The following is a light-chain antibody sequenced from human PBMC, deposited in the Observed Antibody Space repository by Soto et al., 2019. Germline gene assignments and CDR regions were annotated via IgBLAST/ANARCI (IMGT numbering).Light chain of an antibody. J-gene: IGKJ3*01. Sequence: DIQMTQSPSSLSASVGDRVTITCRASQGISNYLAWYQQKPGKVPKLLIYAASTLQSGVSSRFSGSGSGTDFTLTISSLQPEDVATYYCQKYNSAPPETFGPGTKVDIK. CDR2: AAS. CDR1: QGISNY. V-gene: IGKV1-27*01. CDR3: QKYNSAPPET.